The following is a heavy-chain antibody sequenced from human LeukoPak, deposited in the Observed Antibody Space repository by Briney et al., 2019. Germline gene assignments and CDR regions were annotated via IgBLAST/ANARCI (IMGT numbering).Heavy chain of an antibody. J-gene: IGHJ4*02. CDR3: ASSGILDY. CDR1: GFTFSSYW. CDR2: IKEDGSEK. Sequence: GGSLRLSCAASGFTFSSYWMSWFRQAPGKGLEWVANIKEDGSEKYYVDSVKGRLIISRDNAKNSLYLQMNSLRAEDTAVYYCASSGILDYWGQGTLVTVSS. V-gene: IGHV3-7*01. D-gene: IGHD3-10*01.